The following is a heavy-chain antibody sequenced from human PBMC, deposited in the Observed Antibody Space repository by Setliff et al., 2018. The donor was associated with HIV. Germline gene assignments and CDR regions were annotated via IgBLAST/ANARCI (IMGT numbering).Heavy chain of an antibody. Sequence: SETLSLTCTVSGGSISSGTYYWSWIRQPAGKGLEWMGRMYINGNSNYNPSLKSRATISIDTSKNQFSLRLSSVTAADTAIYYCARHSDFWSEDAFDIWGQGTMVTVSS. V-gene: IGHV4-61*02. CDR1: GGSISSGTYY. D-gene: IGHD3-3*01. CDR2: MYINGNS. CDR3: ARHSDFWSEDAFDI. J-gene: IGHJ3*02.